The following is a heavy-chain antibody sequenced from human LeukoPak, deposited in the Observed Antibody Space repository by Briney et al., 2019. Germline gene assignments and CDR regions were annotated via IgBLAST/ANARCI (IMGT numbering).Heavy chain of an antibody. J-gene: IGHJ4*02. D-gene: IGHD6-13*01. Sequence: SETLSLTCTVSGGFISSYYWSWIRQPAGKGLEWIGRIYTSGSTNYNPSLKSRVTMSVDTSKNQFSLKLSSVTAADTAVYYCARDDPIAAAADYWGQGTLVTVSS. CDR3: ARDDPIAAAADY. CDR2: IYTSGST. CDR1: GGFISSYY. V-gene: IGHV4-4*07.